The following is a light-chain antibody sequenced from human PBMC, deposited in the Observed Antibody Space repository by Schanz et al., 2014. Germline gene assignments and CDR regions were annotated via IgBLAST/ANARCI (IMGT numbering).Light chain of an antibody. Sequence: EIVLTQSPGSLSLSPGEGVTLSCRASQSVTSNYLAWYQQNPGQAPRLLIYGASNRATGIPDRFSGSGSGTDFTLTISRLEPEDFVVYYCQQYNNWPPYTFGQGTKLEIK. CDR3: QQYNNWPPYT. V-gene: IGKV3-20*01. CDR1: QSVTSNY. J-gene: IGKJ2*01. CDR2: GAS.